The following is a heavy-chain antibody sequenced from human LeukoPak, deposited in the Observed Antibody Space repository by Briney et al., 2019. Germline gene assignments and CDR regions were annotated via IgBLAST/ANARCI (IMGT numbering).Heavy chain of an antibody. Sequence: SETPSPTFTGSCASLRGSAYYWGWIPQPPGKGLEWIGNIYYSGSTYYNESLESRVTISIDTSKNQFSLKLNSVTAADTAMYYCAKSGGYGLIDYWGQGTLVTVSS. D-gene: IGHD1-26*01. CDR1: CASLRGSAYY. CDR3: AKSGGYGLIDY. J-gene: IGHJ4*02. CDR2: IYYSGST. V-gene: IGHV4-39*05.